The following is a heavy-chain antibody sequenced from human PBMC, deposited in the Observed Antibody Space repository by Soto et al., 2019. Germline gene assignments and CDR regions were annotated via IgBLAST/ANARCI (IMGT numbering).Heavy chain of an antibody. CDR3: ARGTREWELLKPVDY. CDR2: INSDGSST. CDR1: GFTFSSYW. Sequence: GGSLRLSCAASGFTFSSYWMHWVRQAPGKGLVWVSRINSDGSSTSYADSVKGRFTISRDNAKNTLYLQMNSLRAEDTAVYYCARGTREWELLKPVDYWGQGTLVTVSS. V-gene: IGHV3-74*01. J-gene: IGHJ4*02. D-gene: IGHD1-26*01.